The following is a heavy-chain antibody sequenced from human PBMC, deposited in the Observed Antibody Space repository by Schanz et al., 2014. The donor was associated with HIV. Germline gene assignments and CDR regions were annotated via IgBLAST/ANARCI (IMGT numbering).Heavy chain of an antibody. CDR1: GFTFNNYA. CDR2: ISESGGRT. V-gene: IGHV3-23*01. CDR3: AKPEYDSSGNSQSHFDY. J-gene: IGHJ4*02. Sequence: EVQLLESGGGLVQPGGSLRLSCIASGFTFNNYAMTWVRQAPGKGLEWVSSISESGGRTYYADSVNGRFTISRDNSKNTLYLQMTTLRIDDTAVYYCAKPEYDSSGNSQSHFDYWGQGTLVTVSS. D-gene: IGHD3-22*01.